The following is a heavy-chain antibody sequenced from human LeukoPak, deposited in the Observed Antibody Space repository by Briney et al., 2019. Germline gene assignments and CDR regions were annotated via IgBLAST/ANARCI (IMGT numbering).Heavy chain of an antibody. D-gene: IGHD5-12*01. CDR2: ISTTGTI. Sequence: GGSLRLSCAASGFTFSSYGMHWVRQAPGKGLEWVSYISTTGTIYYADSVEGRFTISRDNAKNSLYLQMNSLRAEDTGVYYCARAGCHRNSGYDYWGQGTLVTVSS. J-gene: IGHJ4*02. CDR3: ARAGCHRNSGYDY. CDR1: GFTFSSYG. V-gene: IGHV3-48*04.